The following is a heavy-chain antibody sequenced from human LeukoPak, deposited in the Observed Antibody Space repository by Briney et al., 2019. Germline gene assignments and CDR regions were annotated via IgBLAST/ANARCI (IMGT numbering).Heavy chain of an antibody. CDR1: DGSISIYY. D-gene: IGHD3-10*01. V-gene: IGHV4-4*08. Sequence: SETLSLTCTVSDGSISIYYWSWIRQPPGRGLEWIGYVYSSGNTNYSPSLKGRAIISADTSKNQFSLKLTSVTAADTAVYYCVRDRELTYWGQGILVTVSS. CDR3: VRDRELTY. CDR2: VYSSGNT. J-gene: IGHJ4*02.